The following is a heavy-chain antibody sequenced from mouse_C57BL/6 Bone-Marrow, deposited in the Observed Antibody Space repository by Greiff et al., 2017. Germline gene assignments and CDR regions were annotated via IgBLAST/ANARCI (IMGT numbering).Heavy chain of an antibody. CDR1: GFNIKDDY. J-gene: IGHJ4*01. Sequence: VQLQQSGAELVRPGASVKLSCTASGFNIKDDYMHWVKRRPEQGLEWIGWIDPENGDTEYASKFQGKATITADTSSNTAYLQLSSLTSEDTAVYYCTTSLLGVDYWGQGTSVTVSS. D-gene: IGHD3-3*01. CDR2: IDPENGDT. CDR3: TTSLLGVDY. V-gene: IGHV14-4*01.